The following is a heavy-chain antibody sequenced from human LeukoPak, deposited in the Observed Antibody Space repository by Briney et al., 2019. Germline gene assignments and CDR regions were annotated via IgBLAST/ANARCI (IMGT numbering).Heavy chain of an antibody. V-gene: IGHV3-7*01. CDR2: IKQDGSEK. CDR1: GFTFSSYW. J-gene: IGHJ6*02. D-gene: IGHD3-10*01. Sequence: GGSLRLSCAASGFTFSSYWMSWVRQAPGKGLEWVANIKQDGSEKYYVDSVKGRFTISRDNAKNSLYLQMNSLRAEDTAVHYCARAGTVRGVLSYYYYGMDVWGQGTTVTVSS. CDR3: ARAGTVRGVLSYYYYGMDV.